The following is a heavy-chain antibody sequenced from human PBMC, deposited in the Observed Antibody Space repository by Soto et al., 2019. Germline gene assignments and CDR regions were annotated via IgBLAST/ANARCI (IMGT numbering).Heavy chain of an antibody. CDR3: ARAAYYYYYMDV. V-gene: IGHV1-2*04. J-gene: IGHJ6*03. CDR2: INPNSGGT. Sequence: GASVKVSCKASGYTFTGYYMHWVRQAPGQGLEWMGWINPNSGGTNYAQKFQGWVTMTRDTSISTAYMELSRLRSDDTAVYYCARAAYYYYYMDVWGKGTTVTVSS. CDR1: GYTFTGYY.